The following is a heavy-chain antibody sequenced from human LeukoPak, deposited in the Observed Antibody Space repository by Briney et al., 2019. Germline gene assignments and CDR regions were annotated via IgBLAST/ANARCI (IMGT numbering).Heavy chain of an antibody. CDR3: ARGVCEQKASSDY. D-gene: IGHD1/OR15-1a*01. V-gene: IGHV6-1*01. CDR2: TYYRSKWYN. J-gene: IGHJ4*02. Sequence: SQTLSLTCAISGDSVSSKSVAWNWIRQSPSRGLEWLGRTYYRSKWYNDYAESMKSRITINPDTSKNQFSLQLTSVTPEDTAVYYCARGVCEQKASSDYWGRGTLVTVSS. CDR1: GDSVSSKSVA.